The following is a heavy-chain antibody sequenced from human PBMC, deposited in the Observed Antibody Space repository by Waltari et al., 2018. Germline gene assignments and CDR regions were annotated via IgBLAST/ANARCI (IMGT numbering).Heavy chain of an antibody. CDR1: GFTFSSYG. V-gene: IGHV3-33*01. J-gene: IGHJ4*02. CDR2: IWYDGSNK. CDR3: ARDWGSFDY. D-gene: IGHD3-16*01. Sequence: QVQLVESGGGVVQPGRSLRPSCAASGFTFSSYGMHWVRQAPGKGLAWVAVIWYDGSNKYYADSVKGRFTISRDNSKNTLYLQMNSLRAEDTAVYYCARDWGSFDYWGQGTLVTVSS.